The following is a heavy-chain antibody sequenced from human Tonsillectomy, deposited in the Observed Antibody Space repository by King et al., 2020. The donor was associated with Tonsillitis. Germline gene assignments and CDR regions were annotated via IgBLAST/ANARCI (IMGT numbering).Heavy chain of an antibody. CDR2: ISINGDNT. CDR1: GFTFSSYA. J-gene: IGHJ4*02. Sequence: VQLVESGGGLVQPGGSLRLSCSASGFTFSSYAMHWVRQAPGKGREYVSAISINGDNTNYADSVKGRLTISRDNSKNTVYLQMSSLRAEDTAVYFCRGVRGVTDNVFDYWGQGTLVTVSS. CDR3: RGVRGVTDNVFDY. D-gene: IGHD3-10*01. V-gene: IGHV3-64D*06.